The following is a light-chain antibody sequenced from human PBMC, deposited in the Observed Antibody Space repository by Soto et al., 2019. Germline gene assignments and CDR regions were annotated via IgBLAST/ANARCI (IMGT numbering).Light chain of an antibody. Sequence: EIVLTQSPAILSMSPGERATLSCRASQSVSSYFAWYQQKPGQAPRLLIYDASNRATGVPARFSGSGSGPDFTLTISSLEPEDFAVYYCKQRRYWPVTFGQGTKVEIK. CDR3: KQRRYWPVT. CDR2: DAS. CDR1: QSVSSY. J-gene: IGKJ1*01. V-gene: IGKV3-11*01.